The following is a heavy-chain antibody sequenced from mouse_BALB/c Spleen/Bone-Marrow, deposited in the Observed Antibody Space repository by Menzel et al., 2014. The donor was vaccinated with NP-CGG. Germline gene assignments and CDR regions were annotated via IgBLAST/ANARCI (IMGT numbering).Heavy chain of an antibody. CDR3: ARGDRYDGRSWFTY. CDR1: GYTFTSYW. CDR2: IYPGDGDT. V-gene: IGHV1-87*01. D-gene: IGHD2-14*01. J-gene: IGHJ3*01. Sequence: VQRVESGAELARPGASVKLSCKASGYTFTSYWMQWVKQRPGQGLEWIGAIYPGDGDTRYTQKFKGKATLTADKSSSTAYMQLSSLASEDSAVYYCARGDRYDGRSWFTYWRQGTLVTVSA.